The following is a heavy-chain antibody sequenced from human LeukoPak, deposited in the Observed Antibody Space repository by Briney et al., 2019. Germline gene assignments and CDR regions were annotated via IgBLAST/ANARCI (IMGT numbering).Heavy chain of an antibody. CDR1: GFTFSDFA. V-gene: IGHV3-23*01. CDR3: AKGHTSSWYNFDY. CDR2: ISGFGEST. Sequence: AGGSLRLSCAPSGFTFSDFAMSWVRQAPGKGLEWVSAISGFGESTHYADSVKGRFTISRDNSRNTLFVQMTSPRADDTAVYYCAKGHTSSWYNFDYWGQGILVTVSS. J-gene: IGHJ4*02. D-gene: IGHD6-13*01.